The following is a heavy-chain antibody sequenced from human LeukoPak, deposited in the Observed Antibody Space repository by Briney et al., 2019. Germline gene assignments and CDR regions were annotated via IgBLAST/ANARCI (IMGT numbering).Heavy chain of an antibody. CDR3: ARDSVFGVVTYYYMDV. CDR2: INPSGGST. CDR1: GYTFTSYY. V-gene: IGHV1-46*01. D-gene: IGHD3-3*02. J-gene: IGHJ6*03. Sequence: AASVKVSCKASGYTFTSYYMHWVRQAPGQGLEWMGIINPSGGSTSYAQKFQGRVTMTRDTSTSTVYMELSSLRSEDTAVYYCARDSVFGVVTYYYMDVWGKGTTVTVSS.